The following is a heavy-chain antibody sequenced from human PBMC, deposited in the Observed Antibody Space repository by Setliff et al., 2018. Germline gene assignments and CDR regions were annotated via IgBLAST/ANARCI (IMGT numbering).Heavy chain of an antibody. J-gene: IGHJ4*02. D-gene: IGHD1-26*01. V-gene: IGHV1-3*01. Sequence: ASVKVSCKASGYTFTSYAMHWVRQAPGQRLEWMGWINAGNGNTKYSQKFQGRVTMTEDTSTDTAYMELSSLRSEDTAVYYCATQPLQWELLGFDYWGQGTLVTVSS. CDR3: ATQPLQWELLGFDY. CDR1: GYTFTSYA. CDR2: INAGNGNT.